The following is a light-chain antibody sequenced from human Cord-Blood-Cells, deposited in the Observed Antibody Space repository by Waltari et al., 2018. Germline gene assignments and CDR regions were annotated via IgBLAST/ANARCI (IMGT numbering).Light chain of an antibody. CDR1: SSDVGGYNY. V-gene: IGLV2-11*01. CDR3: CPYAGSYTLV. J-gene: IGLJ3*02. Sequence: QSALTQPRSVSGSPGQSVTISRTGTSSDVGGYNYVSWYQQHPGKAPKLMIYDVSKRPSGLPDPFSGSKSGNTASLNISGLQAEDEVDYYCCPYAGSYTLVFGGGTKLPVL. CDR2: DVS.